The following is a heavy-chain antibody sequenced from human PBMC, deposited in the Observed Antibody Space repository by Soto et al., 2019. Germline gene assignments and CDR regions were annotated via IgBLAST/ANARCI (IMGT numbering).Heavy chain of an antibody. CDR1: GFIFNNYW. CDR2: INTDGRET. J-gene: IGHJ4*02. V-gene: IGHV3-74*01. CDR3: ARDGEGY. D-gene: IGHD2-21*01. Sequence: EVHLVESGGGLVQPGGSLRLSCAASGFIFNNYWMHWVRQVPGKGLVWVSRINTDGRETNYADSVKGRFTVSRDNAKNTQFLQMNSLRVEDTAVYYCARDGEGYWGQGTLVTVSS.